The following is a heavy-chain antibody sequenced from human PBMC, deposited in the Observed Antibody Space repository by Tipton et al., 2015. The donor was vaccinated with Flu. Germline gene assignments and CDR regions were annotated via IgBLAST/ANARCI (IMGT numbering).Heavy chain of an antibody. Sequence: SLRLSCAASGFTFDDYAMHWVRQGPGKGLEWVSGISWNSGSIGYADSVKGRFTISRDNAKNSLYLQMNSLRAEDTALYYCAKDKGLGGDLGGFDYWGQGTLVTVSS. D-gene: IGHD3-16*01. CDR2: ISWNSGSI. J-gene: IGHJ4*02. V-gene: IGHV3-9*01. CDR3: AKDKGLGGDLGGFDY. CDR1: GFTFDDYA.